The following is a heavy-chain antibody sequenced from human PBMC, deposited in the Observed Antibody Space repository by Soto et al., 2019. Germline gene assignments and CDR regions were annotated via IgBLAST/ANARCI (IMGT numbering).Heavy chain of an antibody. CDR1: GGSISSYY. Sequence: SETLSLTCTVSGGSISSYYWSWTRQPPGKGLEWIGYIYYSGSTNYNPSLKSRVTISVDTSKNQFSLKLSSVTAADTAVYYCASQTDYYMDVWGKGTTVTVSS. CDR3: ASQTDYYMDV. J-gene: IGHJ6*03. CDR2: IYYSGST. V-gene: IGHV4-59*08.